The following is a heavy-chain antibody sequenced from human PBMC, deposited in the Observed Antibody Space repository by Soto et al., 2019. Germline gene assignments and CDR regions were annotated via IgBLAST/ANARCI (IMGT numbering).Heavy chain of an antibody. Sequence: GGSLRLSCAASGFTFSSYAMHWVRQAPGKGLEWVAVIPYDGSNKYYADSVKGRFTISRDNSKNTLYLQMNSLRAEDTAVYYCARDGNELGSRYYYYGMDVWGQGTTVTVYS. J-gene: IGHJ6*02. CDR2: IPYDGSNK. V-gene: IGHV3-30-3*01. CDR1: GFTFSSYA. CDR3: ARDGNELGSRYYYYGMDV. D-gene: IGHD1-26*01.